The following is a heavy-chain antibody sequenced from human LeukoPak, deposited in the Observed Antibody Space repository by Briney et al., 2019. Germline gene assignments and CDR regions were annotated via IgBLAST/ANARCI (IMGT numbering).Heavy chain of an antibody. J-gene: IGHJ4*02. Sequence: ASVKVSCKASGYTFTSYGISWVRQAPGQGLEWMGWISAYNGNTNYAQKLQGRVTMTTDTSTSAAYMELRSLRSDDTAVYYCAAYDYGDYVVYWGQGTLVTVSS. CDR1: GYTFTSYG. D-gene: IGHD4-17*01. CDR3: AAYDYGDYVVY. CDR2: ISAYNGNT. V-gene: IGHV1-18*01.